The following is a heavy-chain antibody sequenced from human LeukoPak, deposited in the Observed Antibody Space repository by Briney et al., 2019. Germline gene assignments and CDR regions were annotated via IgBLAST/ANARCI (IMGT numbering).Heavy chain of an antibody. Sequence: ASVKVTCKSSGYRFSTYGIAWVRQAPGQGLEWMGWVFSFNGNTNYAQKFQGRVSMTTDTSTSTAYLELRCLRSDDTAIYFCARRIGTPTDAFDIWGQGTVVTVSS. J-gene: IGHJ3*02. V-gene: IGHV1-18*01. D-gene: IGHD2-21*01. CDR1: GYRFSTYG. CDR2: VFSFNGNT. CDR3: ARRIGTPTDAFDI.